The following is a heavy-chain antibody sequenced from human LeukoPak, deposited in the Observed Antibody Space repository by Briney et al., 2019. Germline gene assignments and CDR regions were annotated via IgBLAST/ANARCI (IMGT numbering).Heavy chain of an antibody. D-gene: IGHD3-22*01. Sequence: SVKVSCKASGGTFSSYAISWVRQAPGQGLERMGGIIPIFGTANYAQKFQGRVTITADESTSTAYMELSSLRSEDTAVYYCARGPAVVARNYYGMDVWGQGTTVTVSS. J-gene: IGHJ6*02. V-gene: IGHV1-69*01. CDR1: GGTFSSYA. CDR2: IIPIFGTA. CDR3: ARGPAVVARNYYGMDV.